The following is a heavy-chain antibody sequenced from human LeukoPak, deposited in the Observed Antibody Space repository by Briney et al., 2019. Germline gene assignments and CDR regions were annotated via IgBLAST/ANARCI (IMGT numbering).Heavy chain of an antibody. J-gene: IGHJ4*02. CDR2: ISYDGSNK. V-gene: IGHV3-30*04. CDR3: ARDAGVARYYFDY. D-gene: IGHD2-15*01. CDR1: GFTFSSYA. Sequence: GGSLRLSCGASGFTFSSYAMHWVRQAPGKGLEWVAVISYDGSNKYYADSVKGRFTISRDNSKNTLYLQMNSLRAEDTAVYYCARDAGVARYYFDYWGQGTLVTVSS.